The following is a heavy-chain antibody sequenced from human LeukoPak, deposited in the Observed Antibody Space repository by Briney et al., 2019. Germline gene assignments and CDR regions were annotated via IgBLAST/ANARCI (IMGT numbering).Heavy chain of an antibody. CDR2: IYPGDSDT. Sequence: GESLKISCKGSGYSFSTYWIGWVRQMPGKGLEWMGIIYPGDSDTRHSPPFQGQVTISADKSISTAYLQWSSLKASDTAMYYCARRDRSGYYYFDYWGQGTLVTVSS. D-gene: IGHD3-22*01. CDR3: ARRDRSGYYYFDY. V-gene: IGHV5-51*01. CDR1: GYSFSTYW. J-gene: IGHJ4*02.